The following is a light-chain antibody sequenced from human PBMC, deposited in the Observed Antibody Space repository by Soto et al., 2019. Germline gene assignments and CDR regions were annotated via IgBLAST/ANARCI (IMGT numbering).Light chain of an antibody. CDR3: MQALQTPRT. V-gene: IGKV2-28*01. CDR1: QSLLHSNGYNY. J-gene: IGKJ1*01. Sequence: DLVMTQSPLSLPVTPGEPASISCRSSQSLLHSNGYNYVDWYLQKPGQSPQLLIYLGSSRASGVPDRFSASGSGTDFTLKITRVEAEDVGVYYCMQALQTPRTFGQGTKVEIK. CDR2: LGS.